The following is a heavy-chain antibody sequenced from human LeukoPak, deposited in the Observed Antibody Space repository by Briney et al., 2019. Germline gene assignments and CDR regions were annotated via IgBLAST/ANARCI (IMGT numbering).Heavy chain of an antibody. Sequence: ASVKVSCKASGYTFTSYYMHWVRQAPGQGLEWMGIINPSGGGASYAQKFQGRVTMTRDTSTSTVYMELSSLRSEDTAVYYCARALLGAISLDYWGQGTLVTVSS. J-gene: IGHJ4*02. V-gene: IGHV1-46*01. CDR3: ARALLGAISLDY. CDR2: INPSGGGA. CDR1: GYTFTSYY. D-gene: IGHD1-26*01.